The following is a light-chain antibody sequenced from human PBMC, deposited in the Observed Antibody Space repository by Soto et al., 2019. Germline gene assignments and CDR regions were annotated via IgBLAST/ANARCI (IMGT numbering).Light chain of an antibody. CDR1: SSNIGAGYD. J-gene: IGLJ3*02. CDR2: TNS. V-gene: IGLV1-40*01. Sequence: QSALTQPPSVSGAPGQGVTISCAGTSSNIGAGYDVHWYHQVPGTAPKLLIYTNSNRPSGVPDRFSGSKSGTSASLAITGLQAADEADYYCQSYDSSLSALVFGGGTKLTVL. CDR3: QSYDSSLSALV.